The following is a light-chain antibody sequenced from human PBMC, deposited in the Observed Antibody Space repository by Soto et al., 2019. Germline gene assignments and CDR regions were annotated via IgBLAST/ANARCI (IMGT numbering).Light chain of an antibody. V-gene: IGKV3-20*01. Sequence: IVLTPSPVTLSLPPAARATLSCRSSPSVSSSYLAWYQQKPGQAPRLLIYGASSRATGIPDRFSGSGSGTDFTLTISRLEPEDFAVYYCQQYGSSPITFGQGTRVDIK. CDR3: QQYGSSPIT. CDR2: GAS. J-gene: IGKJ5*01. CDR1: PSVSSSY.